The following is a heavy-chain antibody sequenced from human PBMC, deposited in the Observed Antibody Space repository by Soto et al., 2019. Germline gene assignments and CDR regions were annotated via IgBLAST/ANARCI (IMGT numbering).Heavy chain of an antibody. CDR3: ARGVRRYDFWSGYWNYYFDY. D-gene: IGHD3-3*01. CDR2: IIPIFGTA. Sequence: QVQLVQSGAEVKKPGSSVKVSCKASGGTFSSYAISWVRQAHGQGLEWMGGIIPIFGTANYAQKFQGRVTITADESTSTAYMELSSLRSEDTAVYYCARGVRRYDFWSGYWNYYFDYWGQGTLVTVSS. V-gene: IGHV1-69*01. J-gene: IGHJ4*02. CDR1: GGTFSSYA.